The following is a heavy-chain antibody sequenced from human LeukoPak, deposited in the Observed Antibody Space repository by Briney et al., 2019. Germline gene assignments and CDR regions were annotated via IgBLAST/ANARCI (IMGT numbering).Heavy chain of an antibody. CDR2: IYYSGST. D-gene: IGHD3-3*01. CDR1: GGSISSYY. J-gene: IGHJ6*02. V-gene: IGHV4-59*08. Sequence: PSETLSLTCTVSGGSISSYYWSWIRQPPGKGLEWIGYIYYSGSTNYNPSLKSRVTISVDTSKDQFSLKLSSVTAADTAVYYCASSLGRYDFWSGYYTYYYYGMDVWGQGTTVTVSS. CDR3: ASSLGRYDFWSGYYTYYYYGMDV.